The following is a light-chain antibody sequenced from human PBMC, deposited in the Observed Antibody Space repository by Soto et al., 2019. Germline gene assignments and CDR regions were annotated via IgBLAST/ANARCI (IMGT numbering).Light chain of an antibody. Sequence: DIQMTQAPSSVSASVGDRVTITCRASPGISSWLAWYQQKPGKAPQLLIYAASSLQSGVPSRFSGSGSGTDFSLTISSLQPEDFATYYCQQANSFPPTVGQGTKLEIK. CDR2: AAS. CDR3: QQANSFPPT. CDR1: PGISSW. J-gene: IGKJ2*01. V-gene: IGKV1-12*01.